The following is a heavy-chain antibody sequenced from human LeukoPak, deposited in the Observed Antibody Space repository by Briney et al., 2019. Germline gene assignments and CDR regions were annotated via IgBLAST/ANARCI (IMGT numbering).Heavy chain of an antibody. Sequence: SSETLSLTCNVSGASISGSDYNWSWLRQPPGKGLEWIASIFYSGTIYNNPSLKSRTLISVDTSKNQFSLRLTSVTAADTAVYFCATLDNSFDHWGQGTLVTVSS. J-gene: IGHJ5*02. CDR1: GASISGSDYN. CDR2: IFYSGTI. CDR3: ATLDNSFDH. V-gene: IGHV4-30-4*01.